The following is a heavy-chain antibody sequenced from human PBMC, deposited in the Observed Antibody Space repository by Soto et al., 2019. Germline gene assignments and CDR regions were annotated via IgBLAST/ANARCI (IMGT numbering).Heavy chain of an antibody. CDR2: INHSGST. CDR1: GGSFSGYY. Sequence: SETLSLTCAVYGGSFSGYYWSWIRQPPGKGLEWIGEINHSGSTNYNPSLKSRVTISVDTSKNQFSLKLSSVTAADTAVYYCAKANSGWYVYWGQGTLVTVSS. J-gene: IGHJ4*02. D-gene: IGHD6-19*01. CDR3: AKANSGWYVY. V-gene: IGHV4-34*01.